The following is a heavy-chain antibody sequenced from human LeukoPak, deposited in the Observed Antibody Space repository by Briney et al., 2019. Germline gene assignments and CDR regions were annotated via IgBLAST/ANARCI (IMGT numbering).Heavy chain of an antibody. D-gene: IGHD6-13*01. CDR1: GFSFCIYA. Sequence: GGSLRLSCAASGFSFCIYAMTWVRQAPGKGVEWGSSISDSGDSKNYGDSVKGRFTMSRENSNDTLYLHMNSLRPEDTALYFCAKSVHGTWLDYWGQGAAVTVSS. J-gene: IGHJ4*02. CDR2: ISDSGDSK. V-gene: IGHV3-23*01. CDR3: AKSVHGTWLDY.